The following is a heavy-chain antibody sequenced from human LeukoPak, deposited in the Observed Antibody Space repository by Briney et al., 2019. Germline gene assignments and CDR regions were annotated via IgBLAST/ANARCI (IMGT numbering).Heavy chain of an antibody. CDR1: GGSISSYY. D-gene: IGHD6-19*01. CDR3: ATEVGQWLVRT. CDR2: IYHSGRT. Sequence: ETLSLTCTVSGGSISSYYWSWIRQPPGKGLEWIGSIYHSGRTYYNPSLKSRVTISVDTSKNQFSLKLSSVTAADTAVYYCATEVGQWLVRTWGQGTLVTVSS. V-gene: IGHV4-59*04. J-gene: IGHJ5*02.